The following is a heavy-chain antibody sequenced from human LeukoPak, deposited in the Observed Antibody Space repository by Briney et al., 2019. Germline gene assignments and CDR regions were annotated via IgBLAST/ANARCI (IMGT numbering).Heavy chain of an antibody. Sequence: KPSETLSLTCSVSGYSITSTSFGAWIRQTPGKGLEWIGSINHLGSAYYNPSLESRVTISVDTSKNHFSLNLKSVTAADTAVYYCAREDGSSGYDDFWGQGTLVTVSS. J-gene: IGHJ4*02. CDR1: GYSITSTSF. CDR2: INHLGSA. V-gene: IGHV4-38-2*02. D-gene: IGHD5-12*01. CDR3: AREDGSSGYDDF.